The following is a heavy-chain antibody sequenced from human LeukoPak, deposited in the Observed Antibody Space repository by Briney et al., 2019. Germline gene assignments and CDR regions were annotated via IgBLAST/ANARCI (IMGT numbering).Heavy chain of an antibody. D-gene: IGHD3-10*01. CDR3: ARGHMVRGAPAFDY. CDR1: GFTFSSYD. CDR2: IGTAGDT. J-gene: IGHJ4*02. V-gene: IGHV3-13*01. Sequence: GGSLRLSCAASGFTFSSYDMHWVRQATGKGLEWVSAIGTAGDTYYPGSVKGRFTISRENAKNSLYLQMNSLRAGDTAVYYCARGHMVRGAPAFDYWGQGTLVTVSS.